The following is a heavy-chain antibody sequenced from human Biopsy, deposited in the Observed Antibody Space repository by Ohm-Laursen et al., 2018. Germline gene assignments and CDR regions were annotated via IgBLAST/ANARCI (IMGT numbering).Heavy chain of an antibody. V-gene: IGHV4-34*01. J-gene: IGHJ4*02. D-gene: IGHD4/OR15-4a*01. CDR3: ARGGASDY. Sequence: TLSLTCAVHGGSLGLYNWDWIRLPPGKGLEWIGEINRSGGATYNPSLTRRVTMSIDTSNNQFSLKLSSVTAADAAIYYCARGGASDYWGRGTLVTVSS. CDR1: GGSLGLYN. CDR2: INRSGGA.